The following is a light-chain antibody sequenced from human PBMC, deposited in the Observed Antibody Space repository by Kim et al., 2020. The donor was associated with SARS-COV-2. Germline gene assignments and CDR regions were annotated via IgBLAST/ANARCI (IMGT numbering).Light chain of an antibody. V-gene: IGKV2-30*02. CDR2: KVS. CDR1: QSLVHSDGNTY. Sequence: DVVMTQSPLSLPVTLGQPASISCRSSQSLVHSDGNTYLNWFQQSPGQSPRRLIYKVSNRDSGVPDRFSGSGSGTDFTLKISRVEAGDVGVYYCMQGTHWPPWTFGQGAKVDIK. J-gene: IGKJ1*01. CDR3: MQGTHWPPWT.